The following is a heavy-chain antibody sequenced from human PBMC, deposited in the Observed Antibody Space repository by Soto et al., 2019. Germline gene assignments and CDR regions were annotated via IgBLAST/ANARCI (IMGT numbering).Heavy chain of an antibody. D-gene: IGHD5-18*01. J-gene: IGHJ4*02. Sequence: VQLVESGGGVVQPGRSLRLSCAASGFTFSTCGMHWVRQAPGKGLEWVAVISYDGSNKYYADSVKGRFTISRDNSKNTLYLQMSSLRAEDTAVYYCAKGFSYSVIDYWGQGTLVTVSS. V-gene: IGHV3-30*18. CDR3: AKGFSYSVIDY. CDR1: GFTFSTCG. CDR2: ISYDGSNK.